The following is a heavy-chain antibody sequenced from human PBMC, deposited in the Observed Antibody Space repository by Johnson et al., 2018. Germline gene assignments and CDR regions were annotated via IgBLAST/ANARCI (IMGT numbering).Heavy chain of an antibody. V-gene: IGHV3-30*18. Sequence: QVQLVESGGGVVQPGRSLRLSCAASGFTFSRYGMYWVRQAPGKGLEWVAVISYDAKSTHYSDTVRGRFTISRDNSENTRHLQMNSLRPEDSAIYYCAKDATPFYDSRGFHVDWGQGTLVTVSS. CDR3: AKDATPFYDSRGFHVD. D-gene: IGHD3-22*01. CDR1: GFTFSRYG. J-gene: IGHJ4*02. CDR2: ISYDAKST.